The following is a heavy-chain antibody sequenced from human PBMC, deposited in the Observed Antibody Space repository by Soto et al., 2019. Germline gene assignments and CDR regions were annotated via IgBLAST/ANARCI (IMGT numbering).Heavy chain of an antibody. V-gene: IGHV3-23*01. J-gene: IGHJ6*03. CDR3: AKRRIVATKRSHPYYYYYMDV. D-gene: IGHD5-12*01. CDR1: GFTFSSYA. CDR2: ISGSGGST. Sequence: PGGSLRLSCAASGFTFSSYAMSWVRQAPGKGLEWVSAISGSGGSTYYADSVKGRFTISRDNSKNTLYLQMNSLRAEDTAVYYCAKRRIVATKRSHPYYYYYMDVWGKGTTVTVPS.